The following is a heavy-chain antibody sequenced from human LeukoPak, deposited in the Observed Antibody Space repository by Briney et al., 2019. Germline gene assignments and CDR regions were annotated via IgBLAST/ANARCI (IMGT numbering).Heavy chain of an antibody. CDR3: ARGRRIAVNFDY. CDR2: IYYSGST. D-gene: IGHD6-19*01. V-gene: IGHV4-59*01. Sequence: SETLSLTCTVSGGSISTYYWSWIRQPPGKGLEWIGHIYYSGSTNYNPSLKSRVTISVDTSKNKFSLKLNSVTAADTAVYYCARGRRIAVNFDYWGQGTLVTVSS. CDR1: GGSISTYY. J-gene: IGHJ4*02.